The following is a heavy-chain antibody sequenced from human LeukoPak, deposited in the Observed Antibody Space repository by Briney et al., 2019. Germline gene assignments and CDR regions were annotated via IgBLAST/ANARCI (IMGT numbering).Heavy chain of an antibody. CDR1: GYTFTGYY. V-gene: IGHV1-2*02. CDR3: ARVGPVVPAATGGNYYYYGMDV. D-gene: IGHD2-2*01. CDR2: INPNSGGT. Sequence: GASVKVSCKASGYTFTGYYMHWARQAPGQGLEWMGWINPNSGGTNYAQKFQGRVTMTRDTSISTAYMELSRLRSDDTAVYYCARVGPVVPAATGGNYYYYGMDVWGQGTTVTVSS. J-gene: IGHJ6*02.